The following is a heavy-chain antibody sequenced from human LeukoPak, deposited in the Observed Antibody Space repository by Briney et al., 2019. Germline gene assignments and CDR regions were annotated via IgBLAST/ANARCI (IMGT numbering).Heavy chain of an antibody. CDR2: MNPNSGNT. V-gene: IGHV1-8*03. CDR1: GYTFTSYD. J-gene: IGHJ4*01. Sequence: ASVKVSCKASGYTFTSYDINWVRQATGQGLEWMGWMNPNSGNTGYAQKFQGRVTITRNTSISTAYMELSSLRSEDTAVYYCAKDRLRYCTGGNCYSPVDYWGQGTLVTVSS. D-gene: IGHD2-15*01. CDR3: AKDRLRYCTGGNCYSPVDY.